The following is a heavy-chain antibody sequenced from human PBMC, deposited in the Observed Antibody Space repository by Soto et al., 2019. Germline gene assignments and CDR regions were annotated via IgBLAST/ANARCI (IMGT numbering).Heavy chain of an antibody. V-gene: IGHV3-30-3*01. Sequence: GGSLRLSCAASGFTFSSYAMHWVRQAPGKGLEWVAVISYDGSNKYYADSVKGRFTISRDNSKNTLYLQMNSLRAEDTAVYYCARDEGIVATTKTQIDYWGQGTLVTVSS. CDR1: GFTFSSYA. J-gene: IGHJ4*02. CDR2: ISYDGSNK. D-gene: IGHD5-12*01. CDR3: ARDEGIVATTKTQIDY.